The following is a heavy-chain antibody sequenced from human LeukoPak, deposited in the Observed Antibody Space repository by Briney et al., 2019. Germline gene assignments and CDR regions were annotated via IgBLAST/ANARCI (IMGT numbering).Heavy chain of an antibody. CDR1: GGSISDYY. V-gene: IGHV4-59*12. J-gene: IGHJ6*03. Sequence: PSETLSLTCTVSGGSISDYYWTWIRQPPGKGLEWIGHIYYSGNTIYNPSLKSRVTISVDTSKNQFSLKLSSVTAADTAVYYCARDVKSRRRQRFGGLSVYYYYYMDVWGKGTTVTISS. CDR3: ARDVKSRRRQRFGGLSVYYYYYMDV. CDR2: IYYSGNT. D-gene: IGHD3-10*01.